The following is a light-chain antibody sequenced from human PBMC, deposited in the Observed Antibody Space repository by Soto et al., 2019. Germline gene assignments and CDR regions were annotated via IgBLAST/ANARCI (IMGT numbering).Light chain of an antibody. CDR2: GAS. CDR1: ESVSTN. CDR3: QQYSIWRT. J-gene: IGKJ1*01. V-gene: IGKV3-15*01. Sequence: EIVMTQSPATLSLSPGERATLSCRASESVSTNLAWYQQKAGQAPRLLIYGASTRATGIPARFSGSVSGTEFTLTISSLQSEDFAVYYCQQYSIWRTFGQGTKVDI.